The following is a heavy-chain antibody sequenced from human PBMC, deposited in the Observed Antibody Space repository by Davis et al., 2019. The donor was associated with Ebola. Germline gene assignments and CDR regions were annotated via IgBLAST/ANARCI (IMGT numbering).Heavy chain of an antibody. V-gene: IGHV3-23*01. J-gene: IGHJ4*02. D-gene: IGHD5-18*01. CDR3: AKDRSYNYGYYFDD. Sequence: PGGSLRLSCVASGFSFRSYVMSWVRQASGKGLEWVSIISGSGGVTNYPDSVKGRFTISRDNSKNTLYLQMNSVRVDDTAIYYCAKDRSYNYGYYFDDWGQGVLVTVSS. CDR1: GFSFRSYV. CDR2: ISGSGGVT.